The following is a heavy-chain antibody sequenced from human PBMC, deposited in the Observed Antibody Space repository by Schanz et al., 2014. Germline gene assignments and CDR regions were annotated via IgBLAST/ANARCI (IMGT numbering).Heavy chain of an antibody. Sequence: VQLVESGGGVVQPGGSLRLSCEASGFTFSSYGMHWVRQAPGKGLEWVSYISHNTFYTDYADSVKGRFTISRDNAKNSVYLQMNTLRAEDTAIYFCARDVYRSGRPFDLWGQGTLVTVSS. D-gene: IGHD5-18*01. CDR3: ARDVYRSGRPFDL. V-gene: IGHV3-21*05. CDR1: GFTFSSYG. CDR2: ISHNTFYT. J-gene: IGHJ5*02.